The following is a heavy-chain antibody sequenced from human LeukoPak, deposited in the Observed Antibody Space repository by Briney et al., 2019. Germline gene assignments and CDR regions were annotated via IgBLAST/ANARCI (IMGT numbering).Heavy chain of an antibody. CDR1: GDSISSYNYF. CDR2: IYYRGNT. D-gene: IGHD3-22*01. V-gene: IGHV4-39*01. J-gene: IGHJ4*02. CDR3: ARASSGYYWDFDY. Sequence: PSETLSLTCTVSGDSISSYNYFWGWIRQPPGKGLEWVGSIYYRGNTYRNPSLKSRVTLSADTSKNQFSLKVTSVTAADTAVYYCARASSGYYWDFDYWGQGALVTVSS.